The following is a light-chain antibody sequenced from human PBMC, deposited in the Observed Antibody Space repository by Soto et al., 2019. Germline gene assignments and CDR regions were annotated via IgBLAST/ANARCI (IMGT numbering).Light chain of an antibody. CDR3: SSYAGSNNFV. J-gene: IGLJ1*01. Sequence: QSALTQPPSSSVFPGQSVTISFTGTSSDVGYYDYVSCYQQHPGKAPKLVIYEVTKRPSGVPDRVSASKSGNTASLTVSGLRAEDEADYYCSSYAGSNNFVFGSGTKVTVL. CDR2: EVT. CDR1: SSDVGYYDY. V-gene: IGLV2-8*01.